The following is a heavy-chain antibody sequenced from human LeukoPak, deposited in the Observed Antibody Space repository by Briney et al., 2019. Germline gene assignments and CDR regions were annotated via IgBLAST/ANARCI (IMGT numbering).Heavy chain of an antibody. CDR1: GYSISSGYY. D-gene: IGHD3-22*01. CDR3: ARHDGGYYYDSSGLVDY. V-gene: IGHV4-38-2*01. CDR2: IYHSGST. Sequence: SETLSLTCAVSGYSISSGYYWGWIRQPPGKGLEWIGSIYHSGSTYYNPSLKSRVTISVDTSKNQFSLKLSSVTAADTAVSYCARHDGGYYYDSSGLVDYWGQGTLVTVSS. J-gene: IGHJ4*02.